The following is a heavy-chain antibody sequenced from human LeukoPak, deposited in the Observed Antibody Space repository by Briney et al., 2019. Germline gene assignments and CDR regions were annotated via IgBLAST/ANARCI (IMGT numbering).Heavy chain of an antibody. CDR3: ARAGYCSSTSCYTTFDY. D-gene: IGHD2-2*02. CDR1: GYSFTSYW. J-gene: IGHJ4*02. CDR2: IYPGDSDT. Sequence: KLGESLKISCKGSGYSFTSYWIGWVRQMPGKGLEWMGIIYPGDSDTRYSPSFQGQVTISADKSISTAYLQWSSLKASDTAMYYCARAGYCSSTSCYTTFDYWGQGTLVTVSS. V-gene: IGHV5-51*01.